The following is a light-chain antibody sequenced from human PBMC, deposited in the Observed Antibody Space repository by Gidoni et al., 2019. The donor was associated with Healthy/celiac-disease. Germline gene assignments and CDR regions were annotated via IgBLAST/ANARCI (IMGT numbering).Light chain of an antibody. CDR3: QQYGSSQRRFT. Sequence: TVLTPSPGTLSLSPGERATLSCRASQSVSSSYLAWYQQKPGQAPRLLIYGASSRATGIPDRFRGSGSGTDFTLTISRLEPEDFAVYDCQQYGSSQRRFTFGPXTKVDIK. CDR2: GAS. V-gene: IGKV3-20*01. CDR1: QSVSSSY. J-gene: IGKJ3*01.